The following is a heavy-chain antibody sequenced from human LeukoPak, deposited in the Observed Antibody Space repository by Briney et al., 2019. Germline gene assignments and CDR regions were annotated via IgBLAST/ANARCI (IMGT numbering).Heavy chain of an antibody. J-gene: IGHJ4*02. Sequence: ASVKVYCKASGYTFTSYYMHWVRQAPGQGLEWMGIINPSGGSTSYAQKFQGRVTMTRDTSTSTVYMELSSLRSEDTAVYYCARRDSSGCSDYWGQGTLVTVSS. CDR1: GYTFTSYY. D-gene: IGHD6-19*01. CDR3: ARRDSSGCSDY. CDR2: INPSGGST. V-gene: IGHV1-46*01.